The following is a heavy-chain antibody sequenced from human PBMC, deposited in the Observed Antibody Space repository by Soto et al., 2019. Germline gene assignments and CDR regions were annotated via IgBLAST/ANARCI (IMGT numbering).Heavy chain of an antibody. CDR3: ARRIPYGDYLDY. J-gene: IGHJ4*02. CDR2: IYYSGST. D-gene: IGHD4-17*01. Sequence: SETLSLTCTVSGGSISSYYWSWIRQPPGKGLEWIGCIYYSGSTNYNPSLKSRVTISVDTSKNQFSLKLSSVTAADTAVYYCARRIPYGDYLDYWGQGTLVTVSS. V-gene: IGHV4-59*01. CDR1: GGSISSYY.